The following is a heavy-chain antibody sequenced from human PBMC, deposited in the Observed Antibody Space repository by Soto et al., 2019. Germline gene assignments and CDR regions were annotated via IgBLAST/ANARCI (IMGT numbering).Heavy chain of an antibody. CDR1: GFSLTTSGVG. CDR3: AHRVLRTVFGLVTTTAIYFDF. D-gene: IGHD3-3*01. J-gene: IGHJ4*02. Sequence: QITLNESGPTVVRPTETLTLTCRFSGFSLTTSGVGVGWIRQSPGKAPEWLALIYWDDDKRYSASLKSRLTITKETSKNHVFLTVSDLDPTDTATYYCAHRVLRTVFGLVTTTAIYFDFWGQGTPVAVSS. V-gene: IGHV2-5*02. CDR2: IYWDDDK.